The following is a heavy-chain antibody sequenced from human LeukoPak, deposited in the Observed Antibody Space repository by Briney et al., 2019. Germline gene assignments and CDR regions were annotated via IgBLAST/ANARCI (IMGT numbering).Heavy chain of an antibody. J-gene: IGHJ4*02. Sequence: PGGSLRLSCAASGFTFSSYGMHRVREAPGKGLEYVSAISSNGGSTYYANSVKGRFTISRDNCKNTLYLQMGTLRAEDMAVYYRARWVYGSGSYYDYWGQGTLVTVSS. CDR2: ISSNGGST. CDR1: GFTFSSYG. D-gene: IGHD3-10*01. CDR3: ARWVYGSGSYYDY. V-gene: IGHV3-64*01.